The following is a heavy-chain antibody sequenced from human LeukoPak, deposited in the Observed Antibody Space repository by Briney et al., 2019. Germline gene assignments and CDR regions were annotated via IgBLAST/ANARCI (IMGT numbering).Heavy chain of an antibody. CDR1: GGSISSYY. J-gene: IGHJ3*02. D-gene: IGHD4-17*01. Sequence: SETLSLTCTVSGGSISSYYWTWIRQPPGKGLEWIGYISYIGSTNYNPSLKSRVTISVDTSKNQFSLKLSSVTAADAAVYFCARDPTTVTKGLDIWGQGTMVTVSS. CDR2: ISYIGST. CDR3: ARDPTTVTKGLDI. V-gene: IGHV4-59*01.